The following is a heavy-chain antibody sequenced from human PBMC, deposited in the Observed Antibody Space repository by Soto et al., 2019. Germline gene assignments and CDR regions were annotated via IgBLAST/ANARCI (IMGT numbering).Heavy chain of an antibody. CDR2: ISSSSSYI. CDR1: GFTFSDYS. CDR3: ARVTGGDSDGAVDV. Sequence: EVQLVESGGGLVKHGGSLRLSCAASGFTFSDYSMNCVRQAPGKGLEWVSSISSSSSYIYYADSVKGRITISRDNAKNSLELQMNSLRAEDTAGYYCARVTGGDSDGAVDVWGKGTTVTVSS. J-gene: IGHJ6*04. V-gene: IGHV3-21*01. D-gene: IGHD5-18*01.